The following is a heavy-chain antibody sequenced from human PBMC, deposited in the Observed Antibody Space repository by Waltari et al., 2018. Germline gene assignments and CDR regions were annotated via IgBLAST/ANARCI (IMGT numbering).Heavy chain of an antibody. CDR3: ASLLTGD. V-gene: IGHV4-39*01. J-gene: IGHJ4*02. D-gene: IGHD3-9*01. CDR1: GCAITTTNYY. CDR2: IYYNGNT. Sequence: QLQVQESGPGLVKPSETLSLTCPVSGCAITTTNYYWGWIRQPPGKGLEWMGRIYYNGNTYYNPSLKSRVTISADTSKNQFSLNLNSVTAADTAVYYCASLLTGDWGQGVLVTVSS.